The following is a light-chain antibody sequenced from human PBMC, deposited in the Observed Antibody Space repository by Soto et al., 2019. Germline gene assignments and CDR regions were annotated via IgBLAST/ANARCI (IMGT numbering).Light chain of an antibody. Sequence: EMVLTQYPDTLSVSRGEKAALHCLANQAISSNLAWYQQKPGQAPRLLFYDAPTRATGIPARFSGTVSGTEFTLNISSLQYEDSAVYYCPQYNKWLPEWTFGQGTKVDIK. CDR3: PQYNKWLPEWT. CDR1: QAISSN. CDR2: DAP. J-gene: IGKJ1*01. V-gene: IGKV3-15*01.